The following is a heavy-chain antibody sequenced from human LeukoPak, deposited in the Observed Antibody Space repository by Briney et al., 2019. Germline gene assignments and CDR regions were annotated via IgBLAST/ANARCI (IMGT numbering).Heavy chain of an antibody. D-gene: IGHD3-10*01. CDR3: ARDPPLLWFGELNDAFDI. CDR1: GGSIRSYY. V-gene: IGHV4-59*01. CDR2: IYYSGST. J-gene: IGHJ3*02. Sequence: SETLSLTCTVSGGSIRSYYWSWIRQPPGKGLEWIGYIYYSGSTNYNPSLKSRVTISVDTSKNQFSLKLSSVTAADTAVYSCARDPPLLWFGELNDAFDIWGQGTMVTVSS.